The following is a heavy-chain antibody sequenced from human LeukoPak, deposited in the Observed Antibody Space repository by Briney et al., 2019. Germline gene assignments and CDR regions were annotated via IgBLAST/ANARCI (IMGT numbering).Heavy chain of an antibody. J-gene: IGHJ4*02. CDR2: ISGDATTT. CDR1: GFAFSSFA. Sequence: PGGSLRLSCAASGFAFSSFAMNWVRQAPGKGLQRVSAISGDATTTYYPDSLTGRFTISRDNSRNTLYLQMNSLRADDTAVYYCAKGVYGDHPHYSDYWGQGTLVIVSS. D-gene: IGHD4-17*01. CDR3: AKGVYGDHPHYSDY. V-gene: IGHV3-23*01.